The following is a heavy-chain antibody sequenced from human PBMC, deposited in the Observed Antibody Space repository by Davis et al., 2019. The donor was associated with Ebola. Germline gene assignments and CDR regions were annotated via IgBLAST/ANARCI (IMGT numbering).Heavy chain of an antibody. V-gene: IGHV3-74*01. CDR1: GFSISNYW. CDR2: INSDGSST. D-gene: IGHD3-10*01. Sequence: GESLKISCAASGFSISNYWMHWVRQAPGKGLVWVSRINSDGSSTNYADSVKGRFTISRDNAKNTLYLQANSLKTEDTAVYYCAREALGWGDGSGLDYWGQGTLVTVSS. CDR3: AREALGWGDGSGLDY. J-gene: IGHJ4*02.